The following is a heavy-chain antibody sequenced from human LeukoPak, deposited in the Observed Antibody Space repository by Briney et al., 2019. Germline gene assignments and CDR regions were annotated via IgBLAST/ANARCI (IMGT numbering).Heavy chain of an antibody. Sequence: GGSLRLSCAASGFTFSSYGMHWVRQAPGKGLEWVAFIRYDGSNKYYADSVKGRFTISRDNSKNTLYLQMNSLRAEDTAVHYCATLERLGYDAFDIWGQGTMVTVSS. CDR1: GFTFSSYG. J-gene: IGHJ3*02. CDR3: ATLERLGYDAFDI. D-gene: IGHD5-24*01. CDR2: IRYDGSNK. V-gene: IGHV3-30*02.